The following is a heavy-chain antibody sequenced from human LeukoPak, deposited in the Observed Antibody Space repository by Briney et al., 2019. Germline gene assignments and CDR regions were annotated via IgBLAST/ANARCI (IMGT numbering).Heavy chain of an antibody. CDR1: GGSISSSYY. D-gene: IGHD3-10*01. J-gene: IGHJ4*02. CDR3: ARDFYGSGSPTPGY. V-gene: IGHV4-59*01. Sequence: PSETLSLTCTVSGGSISSSYYWSWIRQPPGKGLEWIGYIYYSGSTNYNPSLKSRVTISVDTSKNQFSLKLSSVTAADTAMYYCARDFYGSGSPTPGYWGQGTLVNVSS. CDR2: IYYSGST.